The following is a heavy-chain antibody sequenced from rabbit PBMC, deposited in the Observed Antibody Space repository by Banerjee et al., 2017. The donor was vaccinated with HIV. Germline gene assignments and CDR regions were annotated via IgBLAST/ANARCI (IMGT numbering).Heavy chain of an antibody. CDR1: GFSFSNKYV. Sequence: QEQLEESGGDLVKPEGSLTLTCTASGFSFSNKYVMCWVRQAPGKGLEWIACIYVASGGYTYYASWAKGRFTISKTSSTTVTLQMTSLTAADTATYFCARDLAGAIGWNFNLWGPGTLVTVS. D-gene: IGHD4-1*01. CDR2: IYVASGGYT. V-gene: IGHV1S45*01. CDR3: ARDLAGAIGWNFNL. J-gene: IGHJ4*01.